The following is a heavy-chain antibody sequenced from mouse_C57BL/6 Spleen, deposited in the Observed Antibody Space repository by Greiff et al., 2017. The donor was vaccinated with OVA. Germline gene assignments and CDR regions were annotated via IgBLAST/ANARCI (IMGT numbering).Heavy chain of an antibody. V-gene: IGHV1-80*01. Sequence: VQGVESGAELVKPGASVKISCKASGYAFSSYWMNWVKQRPGKGLEWIGQIYPGDGDTNYNGKFKGKATLTADKSSSTAYMQLSSLTSEDSAVYFCARWDGNYPYAMDYWGQGTSVTVSS. CDR1: GYAFSSYW. CDR2: IYPGDGDT. CDR3: ARWDGNYPYAMDY. D-gene: IGHD2-1*01. J-gene: IGHJ4*01.